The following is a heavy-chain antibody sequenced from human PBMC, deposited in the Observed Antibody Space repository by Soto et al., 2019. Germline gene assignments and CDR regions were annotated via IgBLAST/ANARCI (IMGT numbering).Heavy chain of an antibody. J-gene: IGHJ5*02. Sequence: SETLSLTCTVSGGSISSYYWSWIRQPPGKGLEWIGYIYYSGSTNYNPSLKSRVTISVDTSKNQFSLKLSSVTAADTAVYYCARLGMIDWFDPWGQGTLVTVSS. CDR2: IYYSGST. CDR1: GGSISSYY. V-gene: IGHV4-59*08. CDR3: ARLGMIDWFDP. D-gene: IGHD3-16*01.